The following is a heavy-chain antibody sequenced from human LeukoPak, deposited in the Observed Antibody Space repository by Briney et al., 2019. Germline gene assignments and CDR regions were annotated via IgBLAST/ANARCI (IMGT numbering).Heavy chain of an antibody. CDR2: IYTSGST. J-gene: IGHJ4*02. V-gene: IGHV4-4*07. CDR1: GGSISSYY. Sequence: PSETLSLTCTVSGGSISSYYWCWIRQPAGKGLEWIGRIYTSGSTNYNPSLKSRVTMSVDTSKNQFSLKLSSVTAADTAVYYCAIAYDFWSGYPAYFDYWGQGTLVTVSS. D-gene: IGHD3-3*01. CDR3: AIAYDFWSGYPAYFDY.